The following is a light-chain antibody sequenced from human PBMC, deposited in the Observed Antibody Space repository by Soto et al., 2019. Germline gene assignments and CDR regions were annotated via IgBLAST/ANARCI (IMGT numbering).Light chain of an antibody. CDR2: TNN. V-gene: IGLV1-44*01. Sequence: QSVLTQPPSAFGTPGQRVTISCSGSSSNIGSNTVNWYQQFPGTAPKLLIYTNNQRPSGVPDRLSGSKSGTSASLAISGLQSEDEADYYCATWDDSLNGYVFGAGTKVTVL. CDR3: ATWDDSLNGYV. J-gene: IGLJ1*01. CDR1: SSNIGSNT.